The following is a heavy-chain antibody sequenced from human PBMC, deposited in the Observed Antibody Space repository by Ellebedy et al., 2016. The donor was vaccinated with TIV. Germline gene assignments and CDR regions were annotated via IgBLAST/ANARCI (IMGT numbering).Heavy chain of an antibody. CDR1: GYTFTSYG. V-gene: IGHV1-18*01. Sequence: ASVKVSXXASGYTFTSYGISWVRQAPGQGLEWMGWISAYNGNTNYAQKLQGRVTMTTDTSTSTAYMEVRSLRSDDTAVYYCARDFGGYSSGWSPFDYWGRGTLVTVSS. D-gene: IGHD6-19*01. J-gene: IGHJ4*02. CDR3: ARDFGGYSSGWSPFDY. CDR2: ISAYNGNT.